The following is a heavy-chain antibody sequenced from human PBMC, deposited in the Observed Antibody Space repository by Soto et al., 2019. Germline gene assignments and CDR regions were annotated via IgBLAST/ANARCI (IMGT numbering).Heavy chain of an antibody. CDR1: GFSFSTYN. CDR3: VRQQYDFLVDP. V-gene: IGHV3-21*01. Sequence: GSLRLSCAASGFSFSTYNMNWARQAPGKGLEWVSSIDASSTHIYYADSVKGRFTISRDNGKSSLYLQMDSLRAEDTALYYCVRQQYDFLVDPWGQGTLVTAPQ. D-gene: IGHD3-16*01. CDR2: IDASSTHI. J-gene: IGHJ5*02.